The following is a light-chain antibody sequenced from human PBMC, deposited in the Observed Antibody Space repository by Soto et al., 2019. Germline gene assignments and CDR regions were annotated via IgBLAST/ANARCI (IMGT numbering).Light chain of an antibody. CDR3: QHSYTAPPFT. CDR1: QNIYNY. J-gene: IGKJ2*01. V-gene: IGKV1-39*01. Sequence: DIQMTQSPSSLSASVGASVTITCRASQNIYNYLNWYQQKPGKAPRLLIYAASTLHSGVPSRFTGSGSGTDFSLTINGLRPEDFATYYCQHSYTAPPFTFGQGTRLQI. CDR2: AAS.